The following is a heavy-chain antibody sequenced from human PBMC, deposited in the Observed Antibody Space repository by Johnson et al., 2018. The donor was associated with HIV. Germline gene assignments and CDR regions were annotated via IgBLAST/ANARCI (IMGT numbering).Heavy chain of an antibody. CDR3: ARSSTVVTPHDI. CDR2: IGTAGDT. D-gene: IGHD4-23*01. Sequence: VQLVESGGGVVQPGRSLRLSCADSGSTFRSYAMHWVRQATGKGLEWVSAIGTAGDTYYPGSVKGRFTISRDNSKNTLYLQMISLRAEDTAVYYCARSSTVVTPHDIWGQGTMVTVSS. J-gene: IGHJ3*02. V-gene: IGHV3-13*01. CDR1: GSTFRSYA.